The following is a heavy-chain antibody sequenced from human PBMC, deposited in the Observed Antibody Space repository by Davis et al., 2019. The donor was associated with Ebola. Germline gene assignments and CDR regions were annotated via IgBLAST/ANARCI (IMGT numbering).Heavy chain of an antibody. Sequence: KVSCKDSGNSLSSHWIGWVRQMPGQGMEWMGIIYTGDSDTRYSPSFRGQVTISADKSIKTAFLQWSSLKASDTALYYCASLRRTITGMDDAFDIWGQGTMVTVSS. D-gene: IGHD2-8*02. CDR3: ASLRRTITGMDDAFDI. CDR2: IYTGDSDT. V-gene: IGHV5-51*01. CDR1: GNSLSSHW. J-gene: IGHJ3*02.